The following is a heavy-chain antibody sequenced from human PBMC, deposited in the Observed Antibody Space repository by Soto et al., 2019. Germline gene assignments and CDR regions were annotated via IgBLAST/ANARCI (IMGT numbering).Heavy chain of an antibody. CDR3: ARGGRGGFDL. CDR2: VHSGGTTT. Sequence: EVQLVESGGGLVQPGESLRLCCAASGFTFDYYWMHWVRQAPGKGLVWVSRVHSGGTTTTYADSVKGRFTISRDNARNTVYLQMSSLRDEDTAIYYCARGGRGGFDLWGHGTMVTVSS. V-gene: IGHV3-74*01. J-gene: IGHJ3*01. D-gene: IGHD3-10*01. CDR1: GFTFDYYW.